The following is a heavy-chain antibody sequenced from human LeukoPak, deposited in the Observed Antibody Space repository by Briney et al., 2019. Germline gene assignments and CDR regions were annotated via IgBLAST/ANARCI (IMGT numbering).Heavy chain of an antibody. J-gene: IGHJ3*02. CDR3: ARADGDYRAFDI. CDR1: GGSISSGDYY. V-gene: IGHV4-30-4*01. D-gene: IGHD4-17*01. CDR2: IYYNGST. Sequence: SETLSLTCTVSGGSISSGDYYWSWIRQPPGKGLEWIGYIYYNGSTYYNPSLKSRVTISVDTSKSQFSLKLSSVTAADTAVYYCARADGDYRAFDIWGQGTMVTVSS.